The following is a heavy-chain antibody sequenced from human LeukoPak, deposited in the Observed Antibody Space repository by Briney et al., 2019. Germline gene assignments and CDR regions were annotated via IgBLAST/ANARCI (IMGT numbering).Heavy chain of an antibody. D-gene: IGHD3-16*01. CDR2: IYTSGST. J-gene: IGHJ5*02. CDR3: ARRGLWGNWFDP. CDR1: GGSISSSSYY. V-gene: IGHV4-61*05. Sequence: PSETLSLTCTVSGGSISSSSYYWGWIRQPPGKGLEWIGYIYTSGSTNYNPSLKSRVTISVDTSKNQFSLKLSSVTAADTAVYYCARRGLWGNWFDPWGQGTLVTVSS.